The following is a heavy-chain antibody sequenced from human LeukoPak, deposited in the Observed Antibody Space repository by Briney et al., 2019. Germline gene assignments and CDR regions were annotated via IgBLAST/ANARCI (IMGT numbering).Heavy chain of an antibody. CDR3: GRGERRRLSGSGSHTSDFDY. J-gene: IGHJ4*02. Sequence: PSETLSLTCTVSGGSIRSSSHYWGWIRQPPGKGLEWIGTIFHSGSTYYNPSLKSRVSISLDTSKNQLSLRLTSVTAADTAVYYCGRGERRRLSGSGSHTSDFDYWGQGTLVTVSS. CDR2: IFHSGST. CDR1: GGSIRSSSHY. D-gene: IGHD3-10*01. V-gene: IGHV4-39*07.